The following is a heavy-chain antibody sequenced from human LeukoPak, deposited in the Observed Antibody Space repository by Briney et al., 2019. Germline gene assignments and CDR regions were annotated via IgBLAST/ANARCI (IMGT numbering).Heavy chain of an antibody. J-gene: IGHJ4*02. CDR3: ARVYDCGGDCYTGSFDY. V-gene: IGHV1-18*01. Sequence: ASVEVSCKASGYTFTSYGISWVRQAPGQGLEWMGWISAYNGNTNYAQKLQGRVTMTTDTSTSTAYMELRSLRSDDTAVYYCARVYDCGGDCYTGSFDYWGQGTLVTVSS. D-gene: IGHD2-21*02. CDR2: ISAYNGNT. CDR1: GYTFTSYG.